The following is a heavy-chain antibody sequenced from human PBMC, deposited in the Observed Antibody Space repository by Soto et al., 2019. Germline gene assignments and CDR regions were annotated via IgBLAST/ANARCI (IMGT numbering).Heavy chain of an antibody. J-gene: IGHJ4*02. Sequence: GGSLRLSCAASGFTFSSYGMHWVRQAPGKGLEWVAVIWYDGSNKYYADSVKGRLTISRDNSKNTLYLQMNSLRAEDTAVYYCARGALDCSGGSCYGAYFDYWGQGTLVTVSS. CDR2: IWYDGSNK. CDR1: GFTFSSYG. CDR3: ARGALDCSGGSCYGAYFDY. D-gene: IGHD2-15*01. V-gene: IGHV3-33*01.